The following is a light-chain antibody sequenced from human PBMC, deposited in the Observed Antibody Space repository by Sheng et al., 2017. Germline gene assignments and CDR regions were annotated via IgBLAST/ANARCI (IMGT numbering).Light chain of an antibody. CDR2: SAS. J-gene: IGKJ2*01. CDR3: QQCSTWPRGT. V-gene: IGKV3-15*01. Sequence: EIVMTQSPATLSVSPGERVTLSCRASQNIDTKLAWYQQKPGQAPRLLIYSASIRATGVPARFSGSGSGTDFTLTINALQPEDFAIYSCQQCSTWPRGTFGQGTSLE. CDR1: QNIDTK.